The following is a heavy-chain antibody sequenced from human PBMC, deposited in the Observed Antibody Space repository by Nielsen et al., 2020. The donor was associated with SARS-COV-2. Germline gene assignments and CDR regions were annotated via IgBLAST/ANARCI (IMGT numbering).Heavy chain of an antibody. V-gene: IGHV1-69*01. CDR3: ARVQETIFGVAPALDYYYYYMDV. D-gene: IGHD3-3*01. Sequence: WVRQAPGQGLEWMGGIIPIFGTANYAQKFQGRVTITADESTSTAYMALSSLRSEDTAVYYCARVQETIFGVAPALDYYYYYMDVWGKGTTVTVSS. CDR2: IIPIFGTA. J-gene: IGHJ6*03.